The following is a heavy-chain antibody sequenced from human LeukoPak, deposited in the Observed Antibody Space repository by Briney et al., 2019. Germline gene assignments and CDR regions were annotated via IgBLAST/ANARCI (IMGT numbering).Heavy chain of an antibody. V-gene: IGHV4-59*01. Sequence: SETLSLTCTVSGGSISSYYWSWIRQPPGKGLERIGYIYYSGSTNYNPSLKSRVTISVDTSKTQFSLKLSSVTAAGTAVYYCALAPGAYYYDSSGYGAFDIWGQGTMVTVSS. CDR2: IYYSGST. D-gene: IGHD3-22*01. CDR1: GGSISSYY. J-gene: IGHJ3*02. CDR3: ALAPGAYYYDSSGYGAFDI.